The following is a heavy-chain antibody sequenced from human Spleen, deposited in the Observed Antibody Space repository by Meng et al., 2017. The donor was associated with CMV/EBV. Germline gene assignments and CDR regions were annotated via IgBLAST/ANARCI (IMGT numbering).Heavy chain of an antibody. CDR3: AREDPRCSSASCYENFYYGMDV. CDR1: GFTFSSYN. Sequence: GESLKISCAASGFTFSSYNMNWVRQAPGKGLEWVSSISTSSIDIYYADSVKGRFTISRDNAKNSLSLQMNSLRAEDTAVYYCAREDPRCSSASCYENFYYGMDVWGQGTTVTVSS. J-gene: IGHJ6*02. V-gene: IGHV3-21*01. D-gene: IGHD2-2*01. CDR2: ISTSSIDI.